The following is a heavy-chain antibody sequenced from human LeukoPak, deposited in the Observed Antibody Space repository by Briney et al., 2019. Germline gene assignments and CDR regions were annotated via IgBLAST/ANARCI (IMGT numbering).Heavy chain of an antibody. V-gene: IGHV3-30*02. CDR1: GFTSSSYG. D-gene: IGHD2-2*02. CDR2: IRYDGSNK. J-gene: IGHJ4*02. Sequence: GGSLRLSCAASGFTSSSYGMHWVRQAPGKGLEWVAFIRYDGSNKYYADSVKGRFTISRDNSKNTLYLQMNSLRAEGTAVYYCAKEGGDIVVVPAAIVDYWGQGTLVTVSS. CDR3: AKEGGDIVVVPAAIVDY.